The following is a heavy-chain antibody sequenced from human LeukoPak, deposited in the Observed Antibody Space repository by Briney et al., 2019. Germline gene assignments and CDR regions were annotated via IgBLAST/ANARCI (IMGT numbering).Heavy chain of an antibody. Sequence: SVKVSCKASGGTFSSYTISWVRQAPGQGLEWMGGIIPIFGTANYAQKFQGRVTITADESTSTAYMELSSLRSEDTAVYYCARDSSGDDAFDIWGRGTMVTVSS. V-gene: IGHV1-69*13. CDR3: ARDSSGDDAFDI. J-gene: IGHJ3*02. CDR2: IIPIFGTA. D-gene: IGHD6-19*01. CDR1: GGTFSSYT.